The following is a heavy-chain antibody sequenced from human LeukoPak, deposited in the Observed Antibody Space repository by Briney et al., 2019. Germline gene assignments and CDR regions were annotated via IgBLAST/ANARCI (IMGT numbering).Heavy chain of an antibody. CDR2: INPHSGDT. D-gene: IGHD7-27*01. J-gene: IGHJ5*02. Sequence: ASVKVSCKASGYTFTDYYMYWVRQAPGQGLEWMGWINPHSGDTIYAQKFQGRVTMTRDTSISTAYMEVSSLRSDDTAVYYCARGPLLGSIWFDPWGQGTLVTVSS. V-gene: IGHV1-2*02. CDR3: ARGPLLGSIWFDP. CDR1: GYTFTDYY.